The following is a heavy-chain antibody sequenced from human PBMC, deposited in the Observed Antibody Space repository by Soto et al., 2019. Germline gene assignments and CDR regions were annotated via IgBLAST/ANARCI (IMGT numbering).Heavy chain of an antibody. CDR3: TREVATVPDY. D-gene: IGHD6-13*01. J-gene: IGHJ4*02. CDR2: ISPDGSIT. V-gene: IGHV3-74*01. Sequence: EVPLVESGGGLVQPGGSPRLSCAASGFTFRSYWMHWVRQAPGKGLVWVSRISPDGSITNYADSVKGRFTISRDNAKNTLFLQMNSLRAEDTAVYYCTREVATVPDYWGQGTLVTVSS. CDR1: GFTFRSYW.